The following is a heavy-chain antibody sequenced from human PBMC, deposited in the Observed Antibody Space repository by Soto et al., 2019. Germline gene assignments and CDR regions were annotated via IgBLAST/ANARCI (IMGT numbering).Heavy chain of an antibody. D-gene: IGHD6-13*01. J-gene: IGHJ5*02. CDR1: GYSISSGNY. CDR3: ARDLLGYRGWFDP. CDR2: IYHSGST. Sequence: PSETLSLTCAVSGYSISSGNYWGWIRQPPGKGLEWIGSIYHSGSTYYSPSLKSRATISVDTSKNQFSLKLSSVTAADTAVYFCARDLLGYRGWFDPWGQGTLVTVSS. V-gene: IGHV4-38-2*02.